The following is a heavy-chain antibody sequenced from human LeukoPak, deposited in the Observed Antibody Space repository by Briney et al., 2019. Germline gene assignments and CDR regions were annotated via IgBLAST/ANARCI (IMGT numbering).Heavy chain of an antibody. Sequence: SETLSLTCTVSGGSISSSSYYWGWIRQPPGKGLEWIGSIYYSGSTYYNPSLKGRVTISVDTSKNQFSLKLSSVTAADTAVYYCARPRFLEWFFDYWGQGTLVTVSS. V-gene: IGHV4-39*01. D-gene: IGHD3-3*01. J-gene: IGHJ4*02. CDR2: IYYSGST. CDR3: ARPRFLEWFFDY. CDR1: GGSISSSSYY.